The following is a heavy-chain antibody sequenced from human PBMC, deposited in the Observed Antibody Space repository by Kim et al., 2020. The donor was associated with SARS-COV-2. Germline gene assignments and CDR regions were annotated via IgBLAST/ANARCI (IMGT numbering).Heavy chain of an antibody. CDR2: INIYNGNT. J-gene: IGHJ6*02. CDR3: ARDNNGASRS. Sequence: ASVKVSCRAPDPNGLSWVRQAPGQGLEWMGWINIYNGNTTYAQKFQGRVTLTADTSTKMAYMELGRLTSDDTAVYYCARDNNGASRSWGQGTTVTVSS. V-gene: IGHV1-18*01. CDR1: DPNG. D-gene: IGHD2-8*01.